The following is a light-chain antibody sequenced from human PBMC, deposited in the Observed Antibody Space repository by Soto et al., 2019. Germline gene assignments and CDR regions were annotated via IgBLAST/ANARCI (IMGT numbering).Light chain of an antibody. CDR3: QQYGSSPFT. V-gene: IGKV3-20*01. CDR1: QSVSGNS. Sequence: EIVLTQSPGTLSLSPGDGATLSCRASQSVSGNSLAWYQQKPGQAPRLLIYGASTRATGIPDKFSGSGSGTDFTLTISSLEPEDVAVYYCQQYGSSPFTFGQGANLEIK. J-gene: IGKJ2*01. CDR2: GAS.